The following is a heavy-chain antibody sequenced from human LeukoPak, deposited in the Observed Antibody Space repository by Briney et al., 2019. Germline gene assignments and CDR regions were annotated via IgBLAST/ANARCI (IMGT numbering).Heavy chain of an antibody. J-gene: IGHJ4*02. CDR2: ISSSSSYI. CDR3: AKDQLQHTAPYYFDY. V-gene: IGHV3-21*04. D-gene: IGHD5-18*01. CDR1: GFTFSSYS. Sequence: GGSLRLSCAASGFTFSSYSMNWVRQAPGKGLEWVSSISSSSSYIYYADSVKGRFTISRDSSKNTLYLQMNSLRAEDTAVYYCAKDQLQHTAPYYFDYWGQGTLVTVSP.